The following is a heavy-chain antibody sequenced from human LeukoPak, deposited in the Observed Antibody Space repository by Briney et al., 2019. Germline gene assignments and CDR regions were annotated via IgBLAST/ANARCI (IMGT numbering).Heavy chain of an antibody. D-gene: IGHD6-25*01. Sequence: SETLSLTCTVSGGSISSYYWSWIRQPPGKGLEWIGYIYYSGSTNYNPSLKSRVTISVDTSKNQFSLKLSSVTAADTAVYYCARAARVYYYYYMDVWGKGTSVTISS. V-gene: IGHV4-59*08. J-gene: IGHJ6*03. CDR2: IYYSGST. CDR1: GGSISSYY. CDR3: ARAARVYYYYYMDV.